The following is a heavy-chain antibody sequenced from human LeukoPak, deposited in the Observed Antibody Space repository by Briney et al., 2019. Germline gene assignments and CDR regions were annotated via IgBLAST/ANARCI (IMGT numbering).Heavy chain of an antibody. D-gene: IGHD1-14*01. CDR2: IGASGGNT. V-gene: IGHV3-23*01. CDR3: AKLYGSSRNLDY. Sequence: GGPLRLSCAASGFSFSSYAMSWVRQAPGKGLEWVSTIGASGGNTYYADSVKGRFTISRDTSKNTLYLQMNSLRAEDTGVYFCAKLYGSSRNLDYWGEGTLVTVSS. J-gene: IGHJ4*02. CDR1: GFSFSSYA.